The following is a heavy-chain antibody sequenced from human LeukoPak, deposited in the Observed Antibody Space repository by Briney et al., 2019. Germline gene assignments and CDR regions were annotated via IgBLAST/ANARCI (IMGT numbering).Heavy chain of an antibody. CDR2: IIPIFGTA. V-gene: IGHV1-69*13. Sequence: SVKVSCKASGYTFTSYYMHWVRQAPGQGLEWMGGIIPIFGTANYAQKFQGRVTITADESTSTAYMELSSLRSEDTAVYYCARERVYCSSISCPTEFDYWGQGTLVTVSS. J-gene: IGHJ4*02. CDR3: ARERVYCSSISCPTEFDY. CDR1: GYTFTSYY. D-gene: IGHD2-2*01.